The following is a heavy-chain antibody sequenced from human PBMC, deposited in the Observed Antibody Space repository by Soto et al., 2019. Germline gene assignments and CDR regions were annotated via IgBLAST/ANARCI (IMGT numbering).Heavy chain of an antibody. J-gene: IGHJ4*02. CDR2: INHSGST. CDR3: ARSRGQKYQLHGAHFDY. V-gene: IGHV4-34*01. Sequence: SETLSLTCAVYGGSFSGYYWSWIRQPPGKGLEWIGEINHSGSTNYNPSLKSRVTISVDTSKNQFSLKLSSVTAADTAVYYCARSRGQKYQLHGAHFDYWGQGTLVTVSS. D-gene: IGHD2-2*01. CDR1: GGSFSGYY.